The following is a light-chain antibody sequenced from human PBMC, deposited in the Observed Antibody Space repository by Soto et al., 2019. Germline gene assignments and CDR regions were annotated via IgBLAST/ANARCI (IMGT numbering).Light chain of an antibody. CDR1: SSDVGGYNY. J-gene: IGLJ1*01. Sequence: QSVLTQPASVSGSPGQSITISCTGTSSDVGGYNYVYWYQQHPGKAPKLMIYDVSHRPSGVSNRFSGSKSGNTASLTISGLQAEDEAYYYCSSYTSSSTGVFGTGTKLTVL. V-gene: IGLV2-14*01. CDR2: DVS. CDR3: SSYTSSSTGV.